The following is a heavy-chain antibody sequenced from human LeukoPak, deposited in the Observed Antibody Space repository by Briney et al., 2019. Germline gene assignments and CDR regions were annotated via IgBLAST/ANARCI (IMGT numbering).Heavy chain of an antibody. V-gene: IGHV3-23*01. CDR3: ARGSNYYESSGQVPFDY. D-gene: IGHD3-22*01. Sequence: GGSLRLSSAASGLTFSSDAMSWVRQAPGKGLEWVSAISGSGGSTYYADSVKGRFTISRDNSKNTLYLQMNSLRAEDTAVYYCARGSNYYESSGQVPFDYWGQGTLVTVSS. J-gene: IGHJ4*02. CDR1: GLTFSSDA. CDR2: ISGSGGST.